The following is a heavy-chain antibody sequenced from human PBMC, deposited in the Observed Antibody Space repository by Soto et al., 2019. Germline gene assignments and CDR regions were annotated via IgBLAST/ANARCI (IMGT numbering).Heavy chain of an antibody. CDR2: INHSGST. CDR3: ARDKITGLFDY. Sequence: QVQLQQWGAGLLKPSETLSLTCAVYGGSFSGYYWTWIRQPPGTGLEWIGEINHSGSTTYNPSLKSRVTISVDTSKNQFSLKLTSVTAADTAVYYCARDKITGLFDYWGQGTLVNVSS. D-gene: IGHD2-8*02. J-gene: IGHJ4*02. CDR1: GGSFSGYY. V-gene: IGHV4-34*01.